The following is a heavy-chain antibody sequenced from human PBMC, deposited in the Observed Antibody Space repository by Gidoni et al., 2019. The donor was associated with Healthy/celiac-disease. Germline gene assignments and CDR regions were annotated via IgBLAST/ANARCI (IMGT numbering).Heavy chain of an antibody. CDR2: IYPGDSDT. Sequence: EVQLVQPGAEVKKRGESLKISCKGPGSSFTSHRIGWVRQMPGEGLEWMGIIYPGDSDTGYSPSFQGQVTISADKSISTAYLQWSSLKASDTAMYYCARLGVTMVQGVVMGFDYWGQGTLVTVSS. CDR1: GSSFTSHR. J-gene: IGHJ4*02. V-gene: IGHV5-51*01. CDR3: ARLGVTMVQGVVMGFDY. D-gene: IGHD3-10*01.